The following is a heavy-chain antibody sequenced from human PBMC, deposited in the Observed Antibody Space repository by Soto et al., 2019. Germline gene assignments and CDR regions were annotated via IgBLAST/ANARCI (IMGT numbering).Heavy chain of an antibody. V-gene: IGHV1-69*12. CDR1: GGTFSSYA. J-gene: IGHJ4*02. CDR3: AIDGYYYDSSGYYYYFDY. Sequence: QVQLVQSGAEVKKPGSSVKVSCKASGGTFSSYAISWVRQAPGQGLEWMGGIIPIFGTANYAQKFQGRVTITADESTSTAYLELSSLRSEDTAVYYCAIDGYYYDSSGYYYYFDYWGQRTLVTVSS. D-gene: IGHD3-22*01. CDR2: IIPIFGTA.